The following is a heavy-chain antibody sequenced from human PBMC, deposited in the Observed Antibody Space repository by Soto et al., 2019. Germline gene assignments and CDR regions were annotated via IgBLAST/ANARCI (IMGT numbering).Heavy chain of an antibody. J-gene: IGHJ4*02. CDR2: IYYSGST. D-gene: IGHD4-17*01. CDR3: ARVSYGDYGREFDY. Sequence: ETLSLTCTVSGGSISSYYWSWIRQPPGKGLEWIGYIYYSGSTNYNPSLKSRVTISVDTSKNQFSLKLSSVTAADTAVYYCARVSYGDYGREFDYWGQGTLVTVSS. CDR1: GGSISSYY. V-gene: IGHV4-59*01.